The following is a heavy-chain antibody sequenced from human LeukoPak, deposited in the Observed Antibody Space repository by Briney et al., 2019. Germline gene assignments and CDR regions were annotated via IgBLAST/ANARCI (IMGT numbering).Heavy chain of an antibody. CDR1: GFTFSSYA. CDR3: ARGPDSYGQYYYYGMDV. CDR2: ISYDGSNK. D-gene: IGHD5-18*01. V-gene: IGHV3-30*04. Sequence: GGSLRLSCAASGFTFSSYATHWVRQAPGKGLEWVAVISYDGSNKYYADSVKGRFTISRDNSKNTLYLQMNSLRAEDTAVYYCARGPDSYGQYYYYGMDVWGQGTTVTVSS. J-gene: IGHJ6*02.